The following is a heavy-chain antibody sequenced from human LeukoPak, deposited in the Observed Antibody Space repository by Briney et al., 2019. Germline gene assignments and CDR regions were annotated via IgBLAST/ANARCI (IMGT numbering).Heavy chain of an antibody. D-gene: IGHD3-10*01. J-gene: IGHJ1*01. Sequence: VASVKVSCKASGDTFSTYAIRWVRQAPGQGLEWMGGIIPMFGTPNYAQKFQGRVTITANKSTSTAYMELRSLRSEDTAVYYCARDRIPYGSGNIGYFQHWGQGTLVTVSS. CDR1: GDTFSTYA. CDR3: ARDRIPYGSGNIGYFQH. V-gene: IGHV1-69*06. CDR2: IIPMFGTP.